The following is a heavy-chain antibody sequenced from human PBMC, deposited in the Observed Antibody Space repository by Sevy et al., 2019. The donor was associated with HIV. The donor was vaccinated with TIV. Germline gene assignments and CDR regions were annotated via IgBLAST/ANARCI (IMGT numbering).Heavy chain of an antibody. CDR2: IIPILGTV. D-gene: IGHD6-19*01. Sequence: ASVKVSCKASGGTFSSYGISWVRQAPGQGLEWMGGIIPILGTVNYAQKFQGRVTITADESTKTAYMELRSLRSGDTAVYYCARGGGNGWYYFDYWGQETLVTVSS. V-gene: IGHV1-69*13. CDR3: ARGGGNGWYYFDY. CDR1: GGTFSSYG. J-gene: IGHJ4*02.